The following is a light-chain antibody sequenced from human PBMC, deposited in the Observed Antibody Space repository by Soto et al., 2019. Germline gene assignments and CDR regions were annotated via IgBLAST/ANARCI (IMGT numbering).Light chain of an antibody. V-gene: IGLV2-8*01. CDR3: SSYAGSNNLWV. Sequence: QSALTQPPSASGSPGQSVTISCTGTSSDVGGYNYVSWYQQHPGKAPKLMISEVTKRPSGVPDRFSGSKSGNTASLTVSGLRTEDEADYYCSSYAGSNNLWVFGGGTKVTVL. J-gene: IGLJ3*02. CDR1: SSDVGGYNY. CDR2: EVT.